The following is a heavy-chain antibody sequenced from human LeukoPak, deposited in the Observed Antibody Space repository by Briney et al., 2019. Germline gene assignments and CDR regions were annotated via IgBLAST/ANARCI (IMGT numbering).Heavy chain of an antibody. V-gene: IGHV1-18*01. Sequence: ASVKVSCKAFGYTFTSYGISWVRQAPGQGLEWMGWISAYNGNTNYAQKLQGRVTMTTDTSTSTAYMELSRLRSDDTAVYYCASEWLYGDYWGQGTLVTVSS. CDR1: GYTFTSYG. CDR2: ISAYNGNT. D-gene: IGHD2-15*01. J-gene: IGHJ4*02. CDR3: ASEWLYGDY.